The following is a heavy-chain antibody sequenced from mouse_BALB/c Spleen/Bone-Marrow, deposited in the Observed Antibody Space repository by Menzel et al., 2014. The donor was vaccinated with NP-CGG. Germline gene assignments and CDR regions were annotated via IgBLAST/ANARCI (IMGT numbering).Heavy chain of an antibody. J-gene: IGHJ2*01. Sequence: VKLMESGAELVRPGSSVKISCKASGYAFSTYWMNWVEQRPGQGLEWIGQIYPGDGDTNYNEKFKGKATLTADKSSSTASIQLSSLTSEDSAVYFCARVGFSFDYWGQGTTLTVSS. CDR2: IYPGDGDT. V-gene: IGHV1-80*01. CDR1: GYAFSTYW. CDR3: ARVGFSFDY. D-gene: IGHD3-1*01.